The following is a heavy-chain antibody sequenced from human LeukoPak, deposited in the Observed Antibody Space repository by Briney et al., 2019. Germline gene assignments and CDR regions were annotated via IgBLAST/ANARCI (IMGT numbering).Heavy chain of an antibody. D-gene: IGHD1-26*01. CDR1: GGSISSGGYY. V-gene: IGHV4-31*03. J-gene: IGHJ4*02. CDR2: IYYSGST. CDR3: ARSGSFRLNYFDY. Sequence: SQTLSLTCTVSGGSISSGGYYWSWLRQHPGTGLEWIGYIYYSGSTYYNPSLKSRVTISVDTSKNQFSLKLSSVTAADTAVYYCARSGSFRLNYFDYWGQGTLVTVSS.